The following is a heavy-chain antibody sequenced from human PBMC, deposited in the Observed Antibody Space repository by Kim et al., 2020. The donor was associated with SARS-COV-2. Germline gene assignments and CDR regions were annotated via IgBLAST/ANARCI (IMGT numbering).Heavy chain of an antibody. CDR3: ARDSSGTYYNWFDS. J-gene: IGHJ5*01. CDR1: GYAFGGYY. V-gene: IGHV1-2*02. D-gene: IGHD3-22*01. Sequence: ASVKVSCKASGYAFGGYYIHWVRQAPGQGLEWMGWINPSVGGANLAQKFQGRVAMTADRYIATAHMEVKNLRPDDTAVYYCARDSSGTYYNWFDSWGQGTLVTVSS. CDR2: INPSVGGA.